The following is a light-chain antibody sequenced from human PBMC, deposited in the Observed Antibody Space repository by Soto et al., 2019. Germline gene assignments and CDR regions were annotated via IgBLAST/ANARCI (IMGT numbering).Light chain of an antibody. Sequence: DIVMTQSPATLSVSPGERATLSCRASQSVGSNLAWYHQRPGQAPRLLIYVECIRAPGLPARFSGSGSMTPLSITISRLQSEDFGVYYCQQYNNWPRTFGQGTKVAIK. V-gene: IGKV3-15*01. CDR1: QSVGSN. J-gene: IGKJ1*01. CDR2: VEC. CDR3: QQYNNWPRT.